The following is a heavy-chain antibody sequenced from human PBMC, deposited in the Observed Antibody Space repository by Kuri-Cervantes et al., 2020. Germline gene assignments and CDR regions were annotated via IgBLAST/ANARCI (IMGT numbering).Heavy chain of an antibody. J-gene: IGHJ5*02. CDR3: ARERRVFTFGGVSYWFDP. CDR1: GRSIRSHGYS. CDR2: IYHSGST. D-gene: IGHD3-16*01. V-gene: IGHV4-30-2*01. Sequence: SQTLSLTCAVCGRSIRSHGYSWCWNRPPPGKGLEWIGYIYHSGSTYYNPFLKSQITISVDMSKNQFSLKLSSVTAADPAVYYCARERRVFTFGGVSYWFDPWGQGTLVTVSS.